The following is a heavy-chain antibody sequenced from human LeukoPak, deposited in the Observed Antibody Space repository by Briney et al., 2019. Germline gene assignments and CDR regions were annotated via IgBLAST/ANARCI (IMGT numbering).Heavy chain of an antibody. V-gene: IGHV3-11*01. CDR2: ISSSGSTI. D-gene: IGHD3-22*01. J-gene: IGHJ3*02. CDR1: GFTFSNYW. CDR3: ATSRCPNYYDSSGYYYDTGAFDI. Sequence: GGSLRLSCAASGFTFSNYWMGWVRQAPGKGLEWVSYISSSGSTIYYADSVKGRFTISRDNAKNSLYLQMNSLRAEDTAVYYCATSRCPNYYDSSGYYYDTGAFDIWGQGTMVTVSS.